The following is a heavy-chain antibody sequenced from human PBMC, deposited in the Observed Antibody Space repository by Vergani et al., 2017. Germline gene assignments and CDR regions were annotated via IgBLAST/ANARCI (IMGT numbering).Heavy chain of an antibody. CDR3: ASEYSGSSLRSDYYYGMDV. Sequence: QVQLVQSGAEVKKPGSSVKVSCKASGGTFSSYAISWVRQAPGQGLEWMGRIIPILGIANYAQKFQGRVTITADKSTSTAYMELCSLRSEDTAVYYCASEYSGSSLRSDYYYGMDVWGQGTTVTVSS. V-gene: IGHV1-69*04. CDR1: GGTFSSYA. D-gene: IGHD6-6*01. CDR2: IIPILGIA. J-gene: IGHJ6*02.